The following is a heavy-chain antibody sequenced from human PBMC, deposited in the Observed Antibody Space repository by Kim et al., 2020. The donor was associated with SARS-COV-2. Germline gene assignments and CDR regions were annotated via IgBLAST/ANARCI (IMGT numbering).Heavy chain of an antibody. CDR3: ASGRDGYTLPFDY. J-gene: IGHJ4*02. V-gene: IGHV3-11*04. Sequence: ADVAKGRFTISRATAKDSRYLQMNSLRAEDTAVYYCASGRDGYTLPFDYWGQGTLVTVSS. D-gene: IGHD5-12*01.